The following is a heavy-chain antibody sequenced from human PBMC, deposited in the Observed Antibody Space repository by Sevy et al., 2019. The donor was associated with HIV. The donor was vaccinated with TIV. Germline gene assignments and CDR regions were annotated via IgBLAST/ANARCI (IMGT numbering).Heavy chain of an antibody. D-gene: IGHD3-16*01. V-gene: IGHV3-15*01. Sequence: GGSVRLSCAASGFIFSNSWMTWVRQAPGKGLEWVGHIKRKADGETKDYAAPVKGRFTISRDDSKSTLYLQMNSLKTEDTAVYYCFETFTEFDYWGQGTLVTVSS. CDR1: GFIFSNSW. CDR2: IKRKADGETK. J-gene: IGHJ4*02. CDR3: FETFTEFDY.